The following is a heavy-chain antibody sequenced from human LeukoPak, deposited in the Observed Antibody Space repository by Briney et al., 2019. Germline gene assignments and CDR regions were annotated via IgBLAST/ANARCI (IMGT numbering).Heavy chain of an antibody. D-gene: IGHD5-24*01. CDR3: ARARSRDGYTGSFDI. J-gene: IGHJ3*02. CDR1: GFIFSSYW. V-gene: IGHV3-7*01. CDR2: IKQDGSEK. Sequence: GGPLRLSCAASGFIFSSYWMSWVRQAPGKGLEWVANIKQDGSEKYYVDSVKGRFTISRDNAKNSLYLQMNSLRAEDTALYYCARARSRDGYTGSFDIWGQGTMVTVSS.